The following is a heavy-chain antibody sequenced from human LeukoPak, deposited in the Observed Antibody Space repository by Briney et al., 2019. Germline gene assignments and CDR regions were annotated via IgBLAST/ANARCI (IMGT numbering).Heavy chain of an antibody. Sequence: GGSLRLSCAASGFTFSSYGMHWVRQAPGKGLEWVAVIWYDGSNKYYADSVKGRFTISRDNSKNTLYLQMNSLRAEDTAVYYCAREGTMVRGVLDYWGQGTLVTVSS. CDR1: GFTFSSYG. D-gene: IGHD3-10*01. V-gene: IGHV3-33*01. CDR2: IWYDGSNK. J-gene: IGHJ4*02. CDR3: AREGTMVRGVLDY.